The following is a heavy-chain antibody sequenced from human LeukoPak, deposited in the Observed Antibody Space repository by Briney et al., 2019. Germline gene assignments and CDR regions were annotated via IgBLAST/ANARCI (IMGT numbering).Heavy chain of an antibody. J-gene: IGHJ1*01. V-gene: IGHV3-64*04. CDR2: ISSNGGST. Sequence: GGSLRLSCAASGFTFSGYAMHWVRQAPGKGLEYVSAISSNGGSTYYADSVKGRFTISRDKSKNTLSLQTNSLRAEDTAVYYCAQQVGYCSSGSCYFTYWGQGTLVTVSS. CDR3: AQQVGYCSSGSCYFTY. D-gene: IGHD2-15*01. CDR1: GFTFSGYA.